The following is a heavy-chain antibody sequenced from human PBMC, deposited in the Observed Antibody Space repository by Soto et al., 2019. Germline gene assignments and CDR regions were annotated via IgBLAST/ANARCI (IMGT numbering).Heavy chain of an antibody. CDR1: GGSISSGGYY. V-gene: IGHV4-31*03. Sequence: SETLSLTCTVSGGSISSGGYYWSWIRQHPGKGLEWIGYIYCSGSTYYNPSLKSRVTISVDTSKNQFSLKLSSVTAADTAVYYCASARGGYCSGGSCLGDLDYWGQGTLVTVSS. CDR2: IYCSGST. D-gene: IGHD2-15*01. J-gene: IGHJ4*02. CDR3: ASARGGYCSGGSCLGDLDY.